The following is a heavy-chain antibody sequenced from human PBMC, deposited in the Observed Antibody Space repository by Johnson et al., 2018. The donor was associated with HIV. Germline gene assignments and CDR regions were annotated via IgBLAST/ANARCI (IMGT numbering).Heavy chain of an antibody. CDR1: GFTFEDYG. V-gene: IGHV3-7*01. J-gene: IGHJ3*02. CDR3: ARERNYGTHAAFDI. Sequence: MLLVESGGGVVRPGGSLRLSCAASGFTFEDYGMNWVRQAPGKGLEWVANIKQDGSEKYYVDSVKGRFTISRDNAKNSLYLQMNSLRDEDTAVYYCARERNYGTHAAFDIWGQGTMVTVSS. CDR2: IKQDGSEK. D-gene: IGHD1-7*01.